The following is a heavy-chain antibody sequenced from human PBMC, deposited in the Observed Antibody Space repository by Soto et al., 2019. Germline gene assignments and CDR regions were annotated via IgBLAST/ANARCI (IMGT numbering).Heavy chain of an antibody. J-gene: IGHJ4*02. CDR1: GYSFAGYW. Sequence: PGESLKISCKGSGYSFAGYWITWVRQKPGKGLEWMGRIDPSDSQTYYSPSFRGHVTISVTKSITTVFLQWSSLRASDTATYYCARQIYDSDTGPNFQYYFDSWGQGALVTVSS. D-gene: IGHD3-22*01. V-gene: IGHV5-10-1*01. CDR3: ARQIYDSDTGPNFQYYFDS. CDR2: IDPSDSQT.